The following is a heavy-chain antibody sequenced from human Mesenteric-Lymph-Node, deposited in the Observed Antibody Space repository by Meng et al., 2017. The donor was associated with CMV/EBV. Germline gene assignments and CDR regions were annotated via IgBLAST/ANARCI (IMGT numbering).Heavy chain of an antibody. CDR1: GFTFGDYA. Sequence: GGSLRLSCTASGFTFGDYAMSWVRQAPGKGLEWVGFIRSKAYGGTTEYAASVKGRFTISRDDSKSIAYLQMNSLKTEDTAVYYCTRDYYDFWSGYLGYWGQGTLVTVSS. V-gene: IGHV3-49*04. D-gene: IGHD3-3*01. CDR2: IRSKAYGGTT. J-gene: IGHJ4*02. CDR3: TRDYYDFWSGYLGY.